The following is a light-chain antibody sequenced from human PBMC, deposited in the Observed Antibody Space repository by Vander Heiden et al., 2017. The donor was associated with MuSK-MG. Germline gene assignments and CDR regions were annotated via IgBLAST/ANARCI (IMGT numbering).Light chain of an antibody. CDR1: QSVADSF. J-gene: IGKJ4*01. CDR2: CAS. V-gene: IGKV3-20*01. Sequence: EIVLTQSPGTLSLSPGDRATLSCRASQSVADSFLAWYQQKPGQPPRLLIYCASTRATGIPDRFSGSGSGTDFTLTISRLEPEDFVVYYCQQVDKTPLTFGGGTTVEIK. CDR3: QQVDKTPLT.